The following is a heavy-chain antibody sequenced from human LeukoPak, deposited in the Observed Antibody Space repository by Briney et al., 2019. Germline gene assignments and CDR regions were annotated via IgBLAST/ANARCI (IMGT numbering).Heavy chain of an antibody. D-gene: IGHD2-21*01. CDR3: AKSLDVIYCGGDCYPPGAFDI. CDR1: GFTFSSYA. J-gene: IGHJ3*02. V-gene: IGHV3-23*01. Sequence: PGGSLRLSCAASGFTFSSYAMSWVGQAPGKGLEWVSAISGSGGSTYYADSVKGRFTISRDNSKNTLYLQMNSLRAEDTAVYYCAKSLDVIYCGGDCYPPGAFDIWGQGTMVTVSS. CDR2: ISGSGGST.